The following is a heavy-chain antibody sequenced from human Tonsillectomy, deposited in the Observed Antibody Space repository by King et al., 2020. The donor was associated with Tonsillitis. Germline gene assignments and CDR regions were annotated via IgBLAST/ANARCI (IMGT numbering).Heavy chain of an antibody. V-gene: IGHV3-49*04. CDR1: GFTFGDYS. D-gene: IGHD2-21*01. CDR3: TRRRGCGEIACSGYFDL. CDR2: IRSKDYGGTT. Sequence: EVQLVESGGGLVQPGRSLRLSCTTSGFTFGDYSMSWVRQAPGKGLEWVSFIRSKDYGGTTEYAASVKGRFTISRDDSKSIAYLHMNSLTTEDTAVYYCTRRRGCGEIACSGYFDLWGQGTLVTVSS. J-gene: IGHJ4*02.